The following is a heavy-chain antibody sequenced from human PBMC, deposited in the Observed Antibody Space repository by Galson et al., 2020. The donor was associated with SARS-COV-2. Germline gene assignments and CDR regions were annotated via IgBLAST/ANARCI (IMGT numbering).Heavy chain of an antibody. CDR1: GYSYTSYW. D-gene: IGHD2-21*01. V-gene: IGHV5-51*01. Sequence: HGESPKLYCKGSGYSYTSYWIVWGRQLPGKGLEWVGIIYHGDYDTRYSPSFPGQVTIPADKSISTAYLPWSSLKASDTAMYYFARRKPTDSYAGTGDWDAVDRWGPVTMVTVSS. CDR3: ARRKPTDSYAGTGDWDAVDR. J-gene: IGHJ3*01. CDR2: IYHGDYDT.